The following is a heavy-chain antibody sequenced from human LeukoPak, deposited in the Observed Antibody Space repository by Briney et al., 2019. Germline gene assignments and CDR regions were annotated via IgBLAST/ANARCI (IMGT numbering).Heavy chain of an antibody. J-gene: IGHJ4*02. CDR2: ISSDGSNK. V-gene: IGHV3-30*18. CDR3: AKCPSGVLRYFAPIDY. D-gene: IGHD3-9*01. CDR1: GFTFSSYG. Sequence: GRSLRLSCAASGFTFSSYGMHWVRQAPSKGLEWVAVISSDGSNKYYADSVKGRFTISRDNSKNTLYLQMNSLRAEDTAVYYCAKCPSGVLRYFAPIDYWGQGTLVTVSS.